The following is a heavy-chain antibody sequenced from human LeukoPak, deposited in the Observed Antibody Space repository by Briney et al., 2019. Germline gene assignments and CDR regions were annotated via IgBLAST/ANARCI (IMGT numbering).Heavy chain of an antibody. CDR2: IYYSGST. D-gene: IGHD2-15*01. Sequence: SETLSLTCTVSGGSISSYYWSWIRQPPGKGLEWIGYIYYSGSTNYNPSLKSRVTISVDTSKNQFSLKLSSVTAADTAVYYCARDCSGGSCYIGSDASDIWGQGTMVTVSS. V-gene: IGHV4-59*01. J-gene: IGHJ3*02. CDR1: GGSISSYY. CDR3: ARDCSGGSCYIGSDASDI.